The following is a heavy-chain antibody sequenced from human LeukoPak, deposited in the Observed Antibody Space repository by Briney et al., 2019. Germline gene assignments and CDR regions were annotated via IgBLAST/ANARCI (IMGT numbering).Heavy chain of an antibody. V-gene: IGHV4-59*01. CDR1: GGSISSYY. CDR3: ARGGTRFDP. Sequence: PSETLSLTRTVSGGSISSYYWSWIRQPPGKGLEWIGYIYYSGSTNYNPSLKSRVTISVDTSKNQFSLRLSSVTAADTAVYYCARGGTRFDPWGQGTLVTVSS. J-gene: IGHJ5*02. D-gene: IGHD3-16*01. CDR2: IYYSGST.